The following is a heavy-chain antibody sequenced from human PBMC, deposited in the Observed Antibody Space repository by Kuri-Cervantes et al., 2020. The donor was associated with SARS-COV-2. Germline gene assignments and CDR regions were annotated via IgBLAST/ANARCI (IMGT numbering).Heavy chain of an antibody. Sequence: SETLSLTCAVYGGPFSGYYWSWIRQPPGKGLEWIGEINHSGSTNYNPSLKCRVTISVDTSKNQFSLKLSSVTAADTAVYYCARHKSDYWGQGTLVTVSS. CDR1: GGPFSGYY. J-gene: IGHJ4*02. V-gene: IGHV4-34*01. CDR2: INHSGST. CDR3: ARHKSDY.